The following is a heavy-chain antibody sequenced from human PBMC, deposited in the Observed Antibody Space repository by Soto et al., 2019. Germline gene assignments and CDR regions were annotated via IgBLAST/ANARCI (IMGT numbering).Heavy chain of an antibody. J-gene: IGHJ4*02. CDR3: ARDLSTGAADYYFDY. CDR1: GFNFNSYT. CDR2: ISSSGYI. D-gene: IGHD6-13*01. Sequence: GGSLRLSCAASGFNFNSYTINWVRQAPGKRLEWLSSISSSGYIFSTDSVRGRFTISRDNAKNSVYLQINSLRAEDTAVYFCARDLSTGAADYYFDYWNQGALVTVSS. V-gene: IGHV3-21*01.